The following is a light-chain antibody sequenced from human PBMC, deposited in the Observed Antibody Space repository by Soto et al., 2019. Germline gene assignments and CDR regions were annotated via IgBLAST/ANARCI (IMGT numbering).Light chain of an antibody. CDR3: QQYNSDSQT. Sequence: DIQMTQSPSTLSASVGDRVTITCRASQSISSWLAWYQQKPGKAPKLLIYKASTLESGVLSRFSGSGSGTGFTLTISSLQPDDFATYYCQQYNSDSQTFGQGTKVDIK. V-gene: IGKV1-5*03. J-gene: IGKJ1*01. CDR1: QSISSW. CDR2: KAS.